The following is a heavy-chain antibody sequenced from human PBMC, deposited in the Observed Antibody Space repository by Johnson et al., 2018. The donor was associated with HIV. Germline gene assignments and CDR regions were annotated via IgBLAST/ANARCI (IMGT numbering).Heavy chain of an antibody. CDR2: ISDSGDSA. J-gene: IGHJ3*02. Sequence: EVHLVESGGGLVQPGGSLRLSCAASGFTFSTYVMTWVRQAPGKGLEWVSSISDSGDSAFHADSVKGRFTISRDNSKNPLYLQMNSLRAEDTAVYYCARACRDGDTWDAFEILGQGTMVTVSS. V-gene: IGHV3-23*04. CDR3: ARACRDGDTWDAFEI. CDR1: GFTFSTYV. D-gene: IGHD5-24*01.